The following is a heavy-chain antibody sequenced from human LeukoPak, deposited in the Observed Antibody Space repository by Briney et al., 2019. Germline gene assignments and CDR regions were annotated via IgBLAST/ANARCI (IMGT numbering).Heavy chain of an antibody. J-gene: IGHJ4*02. CDR3: TSLGSSSDFFDY. V-gene: IGHV3-73*01. Sequence: GGSLRLSCGACGFTFSDSALHGVREASGKGLEWVGRIRSNTNNYATAYAASVKGRFTVSRDDSKNTAYLQMNSLKTEDTAVYYCTSLGSSSDFFDYWGQGTLVTVSS. CDR1: GFTFSDSA. D-gene: IGHD1-26*01. CDR2: IRSNTNNYAT.